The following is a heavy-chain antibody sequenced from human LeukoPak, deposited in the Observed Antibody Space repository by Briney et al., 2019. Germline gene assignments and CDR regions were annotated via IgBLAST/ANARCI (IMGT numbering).Heavy chain of an antibody. Sequence: APVKVSCKASVYTFTSYDINWVRQATGQGLEWMGWMNPNSGNTGYAQKFQGRVTMTRNTSISTAYMELSSLRSEDTAVYYCARGRGGIATAGKDYWGQGTLVTVSS. CDR3: ARGRGGIATAGKDY. CDR2: MNPNSGNT. D-gene: IGHD6-13*01. J-gene: IGHJ4*02. V-gene: IGHV1-8*01. CDR1: VYTFTSYD.